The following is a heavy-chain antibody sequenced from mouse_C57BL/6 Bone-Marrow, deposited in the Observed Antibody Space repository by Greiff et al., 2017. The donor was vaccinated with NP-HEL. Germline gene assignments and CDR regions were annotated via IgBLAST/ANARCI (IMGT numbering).Heavy chain of an antibody. CDR2: IYPGSGST. CDR3: ARLGDYYGSSYAWFAY. Sequence: QVQLQQPGAELVKPGASVKMSCKASGYTFTSYWITWVKQRPGQGLEWIGDIYPGSGSTNYNEKFKSKATLTVDTSSSTAYMQLSSLTSEDSAVYYCARLGDYYGSSYAWFAYWGQGTLVTVSA. V-gene: IGHV1-55*01. J-gene: IGHJ3*01. CDR1: GYTFTSYW. D-gene: IGHD1-1*01.